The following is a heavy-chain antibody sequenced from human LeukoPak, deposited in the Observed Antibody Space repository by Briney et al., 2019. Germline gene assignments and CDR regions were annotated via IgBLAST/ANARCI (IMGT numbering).Heavy chain of an antibody. CDR2: IYPGDSDT. D-gene: IGHD3-10*01. Sequence: GESLKISCKGSGYSFDKYWIGWVRQMPEKGLEWMGIIYPGDSDTRYSPSFQGQVAISADKSITTAYLKWSSLKASDTAMYYCARFQGGSGNYVAFEMWGQGTMVTVSS. V-gene: IGHV5-51*01. J-gene: IGHJ3*02. CDR3: ARFQGGSGNYVAFEM. CDR1: GYSFDKYW.